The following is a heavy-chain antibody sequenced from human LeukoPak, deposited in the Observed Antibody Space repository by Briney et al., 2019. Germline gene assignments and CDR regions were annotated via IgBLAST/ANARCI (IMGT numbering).Heavy chain of an antibody. CDR1: GGSISSSSYF. J-gene: IGHJ4*02. D-gene: IGHD4-23*01. CDR2: IYYSGST. V-gene: IGHV4-39*01. CDR3: ARQNYGGNLGYFDY. Sequence: SETLSLTCTVSGGSISSSSYFWGWIRQPPGKGLEWIGNIYYSGSTYYNPSLKSRVTMSVDTSRNQFSLKLTSVIAADTAVYYCARQNYGGNLGYFDYWGQGTLVTVSS.